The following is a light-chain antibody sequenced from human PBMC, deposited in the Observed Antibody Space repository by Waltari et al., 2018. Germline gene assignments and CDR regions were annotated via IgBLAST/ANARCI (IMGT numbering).Light chain of an antibody. J-gene: IGLJ2*01. CDR1: SLRSYY. CDR3: NSRDSSGNRV. CDR2: GKH. Sequence: SSELTQDPAVSVALGQTVRITCQGDSLRSYYASWYQQKPGQAPVLVIYGKHNRPAGIADRVAGSSAGITASLTSTGAHAEDEADYCCNSRDSSGNRVFGGGTKLTVL. V-gene: IGLV3-19*01.